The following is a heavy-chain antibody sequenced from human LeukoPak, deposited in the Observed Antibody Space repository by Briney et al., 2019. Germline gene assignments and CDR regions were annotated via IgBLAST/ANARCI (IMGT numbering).Heavy chain of an antibody. Sequence: WASVKVSCKVSGYTLTELSMHWVRQAPGQGLEWMGGIIPIFGTANYAQKFQGRVTITADESTSTAYMELSSLRSEDTAVYYCARAGGYPRVYYFDYWGQGTLVTVSS. V-gene: IGHV1-69*13. J-gene: IGHJ4*02. CDR1: GYTLTELS. D-gene: IGHD5-18*01. CDR3: ARAGGYPRVYYFDY. CDR2: IIPIFGTA.